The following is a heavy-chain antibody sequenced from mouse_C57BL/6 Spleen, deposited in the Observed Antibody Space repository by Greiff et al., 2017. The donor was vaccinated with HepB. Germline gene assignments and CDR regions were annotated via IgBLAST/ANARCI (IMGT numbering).Heavy chain of an antibody. CDR2: ISDGGSYT. Sequence: EVQVVESGGGLVKPGGSLKLSCAASGFTFSSYAMSWVRQTPEKRLEWVATISDGGSYTYYPDNVKGRFTISRDNAKNNLYLQMSHLKSEDTAMYYCARDLDYYGSSFYYAMDYWGQGTSVTVSS. CDR3: ARDLDYYGSSFYYAMDY. V-gene: IGHV5-4*01. D-gene: IGHD1-1*01. J-gene: IGHJ4*01. CDR1: GFTFSSYA.